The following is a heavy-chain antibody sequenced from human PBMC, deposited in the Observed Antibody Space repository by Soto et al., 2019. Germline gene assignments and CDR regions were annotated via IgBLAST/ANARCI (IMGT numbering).Heavy chain of an antibody. J-gene: IGHJ4*02. Sequence: GGSLKLSCAPSGFTFSSYAMPWVRQAPGKGLEWVAVISYDGSNKYYADSVKGRFTISRDNSKNTLYLQMNSLRAEDTAVYYCAKDFLSRLGAFDYWGQGTLVTVSS. V-gene: IGHV3-30*18. D-gene: IGHD6-19*01. CDR1: GFTFSSYA. CDR3: AKDFLSRLGAFDY. CDR2: ISYDGSNK.